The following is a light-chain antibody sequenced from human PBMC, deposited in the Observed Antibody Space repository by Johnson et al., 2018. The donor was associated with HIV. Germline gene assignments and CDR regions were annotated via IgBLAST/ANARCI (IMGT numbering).Light chain of an antibody. CDR3: GTWDSSLRTGF. CDR2: ENT. CDR1: SSNIGNNY. J-gene: IGLJ1*01. Sequence: QSVLTQPPSVSAAPGKKVTISCSGSSSNIGNNYVSWYQQLTGTAPQLLIYENTKRPSGIPDRFSGSMSGTSATLGITALQPGDEADYYCGTWDSSLRTGFFGTGTKVTVL. V-gene: IGLV1-51*02.